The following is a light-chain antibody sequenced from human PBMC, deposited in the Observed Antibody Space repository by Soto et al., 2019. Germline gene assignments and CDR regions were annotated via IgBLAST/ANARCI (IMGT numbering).Light chain of an antibody. J-gene: IGKJ2*01. V-gene: IGKV1-39*01. Sequence: DVQMNQSPSSLSASVGDRVTITCRASQNINSYLNWYQQKPGKAPNLLIYAASTLQSGVPSRFSGSGSGTDFTLTISSLQPEDFATYYCQQSYTTPMYTFGQGTKLELK. CDR2: AAS. CDR3: QQSYTTPMYT. CDR1: QNINSY.